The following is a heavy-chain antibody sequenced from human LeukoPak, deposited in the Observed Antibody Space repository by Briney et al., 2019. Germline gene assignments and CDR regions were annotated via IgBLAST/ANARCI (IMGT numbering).Heavy chain of an antibody. Sequence: GASVKVSCKASGYTFTSYAMNWVRQAPGQGLEWMGWINTNTGNPTYAQGFTGRFVFSLDTSVSTAYLQISSLKAEDTAVYYCARDRSKQLWTRLQNWFDPWGQGTLVTVSS. CDR3: ARDRSKQLWTRLQNWFDP. V-gene: IGHV7-4-1*02. J-gene: IGHJ5*02. CDR2: INTNTGNP. CDR1: GYTFTSYA. D-gene: IGHD5-18*01.